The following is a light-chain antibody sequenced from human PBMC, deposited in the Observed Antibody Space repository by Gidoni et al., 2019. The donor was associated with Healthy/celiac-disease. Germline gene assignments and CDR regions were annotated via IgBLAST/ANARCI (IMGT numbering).Light chain of an antibody. CDR2: NAS. Sequence: DIQMNQSPSTLSASVGDRVTITCRASQSISSWLAWYQQKPGKAPKLLIYNASSLESGVPSRFSGSGSGTEFTLTISSLQPDDFATYYCQQYNSYQWTFXXXTKVEIK. CDR3: QQYNSYQWT. V-gene: IGKV1-5*03. J-gene: IGKJ1*01. CDR1: QSISSW.